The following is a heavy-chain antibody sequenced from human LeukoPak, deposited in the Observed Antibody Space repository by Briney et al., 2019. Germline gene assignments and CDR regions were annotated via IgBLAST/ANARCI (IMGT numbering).Heavy chain of an antibody. D-gene: IGHD1-26*01. V-gene: IGHV3-74*01. Sequence: GGSLRLSCATSGFTLSTYWMHWVRHAPGKGLMWVARINNEGSFANYADSVKGRFTISRDNARSTLYLRLNSLRDGDTAVYFCARGTYFSNSYNWLESWGQGTLVTVSS. J-gene: IGHJ5*01. CDR1: GFTLSTYW. CDR2: INNEGSFA. CDR3: ARGTYFSNSYNWLES.